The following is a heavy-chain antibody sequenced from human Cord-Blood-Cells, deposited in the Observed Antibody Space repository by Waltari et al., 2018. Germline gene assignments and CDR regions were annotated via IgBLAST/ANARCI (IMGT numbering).Heavy chain of an antibody. Sequence: EVQLVESGGGLIQLGGSLRLSCAASGFTVSSNYMSWVHQAPGKGLEWVSVIYSGGSTYYADSVKGRFTISRDNSKNTLYLQLNSLRAEDTAVYYCARSYSNYYYYGMDVWGQGTTVTVSS. V-gene: IGHV3-53*01. CDR3: ARSYSNYYYYGMDV. CDR2: IYSGGST. D-gene: IGHD4-4*01. J-gene: IGHJ6*02. CDR1: GFTVSSNY.